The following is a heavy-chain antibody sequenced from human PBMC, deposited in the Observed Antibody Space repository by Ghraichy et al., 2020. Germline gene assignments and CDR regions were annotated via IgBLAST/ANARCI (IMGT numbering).Heavy chain of an antibody. Sequence: GGSLRLSCAASGFPFSGYWMHWVRQTPEKGLVWLSRINGDGSSTTYADSVKGRFTISRDSAKNTLFLQMNSLRAEDTAVYYCARGIYYDFWRGRPGAFDIWGQGTMVTVSS. CDR3: ARGIYYDFWRGRPGAFDI. V-gene: IGHV3-74*01. J-gene: IGHJ3*02. D-gene: IGHD3-3*01. CDR2: INGDGSST. CDR1: GFPFSGYW.